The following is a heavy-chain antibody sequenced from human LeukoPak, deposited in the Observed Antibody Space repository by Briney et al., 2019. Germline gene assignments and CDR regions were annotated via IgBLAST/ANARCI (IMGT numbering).Heavy chain of an antibody. V-gene: IGHV3-21*01. CDR2: ISGSSSYI. CDR1: GFTFSTYS. Sequence: GESLRLSCAASGFTFSTYSMNWVRQAPGKGLEWVSSISGSSSYIYYADSMKGRFTISRDNAKNSLYLQMNSLRAEDTAVYYCAREASRRESGTYYALFDYWGQGTLVSVSS. D-gene: IGHD1-26*01. J-gene: IGHJ4*02. CDR3: AREASRRESGTYYALFDY.